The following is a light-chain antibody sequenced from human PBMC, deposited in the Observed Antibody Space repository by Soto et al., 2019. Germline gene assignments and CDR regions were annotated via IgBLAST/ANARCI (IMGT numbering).Light chain of an antibody. CDR1: QGIMSF. CDR3: QQLNSYPLT. J-gene: IGKJ4*01. V-gene: IGKV1-9*01. Sequence: IQLTQSPSSLSASVGDRVTITCRASQGIMSFLAWYQQSPGQAPKLLIYDAATLQTVVPSRFSGSGSGTEFTLTISSLQPEDFASYYCQQLNSYPLTFGGGTNIEIK. CDR2: DAA.